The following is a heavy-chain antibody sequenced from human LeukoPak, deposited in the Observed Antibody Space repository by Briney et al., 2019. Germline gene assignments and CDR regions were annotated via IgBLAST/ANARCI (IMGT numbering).Heavy chain of an antibody. D-gene: IGHD3-10*01. V-gene: IGHV3-23*01. CDR2: ISGSGGST. J-gene: IGHJ4*02. CDR3: VVHYYGSGSLDY. CDR1: GFTFSSYA. Sequence: PGGSLRLSCAASGFTFSSYAMSWVRQAPGKGLEWVSAISGSGGSTYYADSVKGRFTISRDNSKNTLYLQMNSLRAEDTAVYYCVVHYYGSGSLDYWGQGTLVTVSS.